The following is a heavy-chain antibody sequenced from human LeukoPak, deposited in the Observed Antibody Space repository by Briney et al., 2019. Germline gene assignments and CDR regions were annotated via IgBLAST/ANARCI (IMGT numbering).Heavy chain of an antibody. CDR3: ARGAIQLWQVVDY. D-gene: IGHD5-18*01. J-gene: IGHJ4*02. V-gene: IGHV4-4*02. CDR2: IYHSGSS. CDR1: GGSISSTNW. Sequence: PSETLSLTCAVSGGSISSTNWWSWVRQPPGKGLEWIGEIYHSGSSNYNPSLKSRVTISVDKSKNQFSLKLSSVTAADTAVYYCARGAIQLWQVVDYWGQGTLVTVSS.